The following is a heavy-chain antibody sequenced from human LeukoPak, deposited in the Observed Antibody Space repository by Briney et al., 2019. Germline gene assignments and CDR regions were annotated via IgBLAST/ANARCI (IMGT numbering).Heavy chain of an antibody. Sequence: SETLSLTCSVSGGSITSYYLSWIRQPAGKGLEWIGRIHSGTTTYNPSLKSRVTMSLDTSKSQVSLTLSSVTAADTALYYCARDSGTTGEVKFDPWGQGTLVTISS. CDR2: IHSGTT. D-gene: IGHD3-10*01. J-gene: IGHJ5*02. CDR1: GGSITSYY. V-gene: IGHV4-4*07. CDR3: ARDSGTTGEVKFDP.